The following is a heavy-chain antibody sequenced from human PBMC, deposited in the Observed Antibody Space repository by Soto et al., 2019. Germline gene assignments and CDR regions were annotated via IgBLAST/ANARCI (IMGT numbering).Heavy chain of an antibody. Sequence: PGGSLRLSCAASGFTFSSYSMNWVRQAPGKGLEWVSSISSSSSYIYYADSVKGRFTISRDNAKNSLYLQMNSLRAEDTAVYYCARRSHFWSGYYKPTPGGMDVWGQGTTVTVSS. V-gene: IGHV3-21*01. CDR2: ISSSSSYI. CDR1: GFTFSSYS. D-gene: IGHD3-3*02. CDR3: ARRSHFWSGYYKPTPGGMDV. J-gene: IGHJ6*02.